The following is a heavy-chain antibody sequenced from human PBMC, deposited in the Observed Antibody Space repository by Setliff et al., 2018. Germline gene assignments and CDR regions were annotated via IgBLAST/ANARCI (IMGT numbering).Heavy chain of an antibody. D-gene: IGHD3-3*01. CDR1: GFTFSDSW. V-gene: IGHV3-15*01. CDR2: IKSKTDGGTT. CDR3: ARGSAVGY. Sequence: GGSLRLSCAASGFTFSDSWMGWVRQAPGKGLEWVGRIKSKTDGGTTDYAAPVKGRFTISRDDSKNMLYLQMNGLKAEDTAVYYCARGSAVGYWGQGTLVTVSS. J-gene: IGHJ4*02.